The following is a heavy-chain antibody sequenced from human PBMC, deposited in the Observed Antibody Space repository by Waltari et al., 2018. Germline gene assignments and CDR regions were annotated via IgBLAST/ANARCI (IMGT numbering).Heavy chain of an antibody. CDR3: AREGSWFDAFDI. CDR2: IYYSGST. Sequence: VHLQESGPGLVLLSQTLSLSCNFSVGPLSSGSCSWSWIRQPPGKGLEWIGYIYYSGSTYYNPSLKSRVTISVDTSKNQFSLKLSSVTAADTAVYYCAREGSWFDAFDIWGQGTMVTVSS. D-gene: IGHD2-15*01. CDR1: VGPLSSGSCS. J-gene: IGHJ3*02. V-gene: IGHV4-30-4*08.